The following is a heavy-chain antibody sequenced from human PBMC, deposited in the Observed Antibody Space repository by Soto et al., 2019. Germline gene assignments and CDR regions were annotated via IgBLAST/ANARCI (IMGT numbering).Heavy chain of an antibody. D-gene: IGHD3-10*01. CDR1: GFSLSTSGVG. CDR3: AHSHPYYGSGSSYFDY. J-gene: IGHJ4*02. V-gene: IGHV2-5*02. CDR2: IYWDDDK. Sequence: QITLKESGPTLVKPTQTLTLTCTFSGFSLSTSGVGVGWIRQPPGKALEWLALIYWDDDKRYSPSLKSRLTITKDTSKKQVVLTMTNMDPVDTATYYCAHSHPYYGSGSSYFDYWGQGTLVTVSS.